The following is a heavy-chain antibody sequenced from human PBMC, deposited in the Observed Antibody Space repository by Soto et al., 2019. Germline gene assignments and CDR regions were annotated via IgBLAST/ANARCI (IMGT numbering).Heavy chain of an antibody. CDR1: GGSFKSGSYS. CDR2: VYHTGRT. D-gene: IGHD3-3*01. CDR3: ARDFAFFDY. V-gene: IGHV4-61*01. Sequence: SLTCTVSGGSFKSGSYSWSWIRQPPGKGLEWIGYVYHTGRTSYNPSLKSRVSISMDTSKNQFSLNLDSVTAADTAVYFCARDFAFFDYWGQGTLVNVSA. J-gene: IGHJ4*02.